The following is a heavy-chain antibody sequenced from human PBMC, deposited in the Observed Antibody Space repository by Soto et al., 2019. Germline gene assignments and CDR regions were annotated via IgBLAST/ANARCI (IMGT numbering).Heavy chain of an antibody. D-gene: IGHD6-19*01. Sequence: ASVKVSCKASGFTFTSSAMQWVRQARGQRLEWIGWIVVGSGNTNYAQKFQERVTITRDMSTSTAYMELSSLRSEDTAVYYCAADRSDCYSSGCNFDYWGQGTLVTVSS. CDR1: GFTFTSSA. CDR3: AADRSDCYSSGCNFDY. J-gene: IGHJ4*02. V-gene: IGHV1-58*02. CDR2: IVVGSGNT.